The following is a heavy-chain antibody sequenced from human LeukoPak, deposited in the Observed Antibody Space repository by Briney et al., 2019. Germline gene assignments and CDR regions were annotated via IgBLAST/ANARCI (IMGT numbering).Heavy chain of an antibody. V-gene: IGHV3-7*02. CDR1: GFTFSRYW. J-gene: IGHJ4*02. Sequence: GGSLRLSCAASGFTFSRYWMSWVRQAPGKGLEWVANIKEDGTVKYYVESVKGRFTISRDNAKNSLYLQMNSLRAEDTAVYYCARVQGYYDSSGYYYSNFDYWGQGTLVTVSS. CDR2: IKEDGTVK. CDR3: ARVQGYYDSSGYYYSNFDY. D-gene: IGHD3-22*01.